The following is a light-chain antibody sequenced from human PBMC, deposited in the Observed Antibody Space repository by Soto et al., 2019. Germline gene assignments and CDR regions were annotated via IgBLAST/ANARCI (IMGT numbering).Light chain of an antibody. J-gene: IGKJ1*01. V-gene: IGKV4-1*01. Sequence: DIVMTQSPDSLALSLGERATINCKSSQSVLYISSKKNYLAWYQQKPGQTPKLLFYWASTRESGVPDRFSGSGSGSDFTLPISNVQAEDAALYYCQQSYDTPPTFGHGTKVEIK. CDR3: QQSYDTPPT. CDR2: WAS. CDR1: QSVLYISSKKNY.